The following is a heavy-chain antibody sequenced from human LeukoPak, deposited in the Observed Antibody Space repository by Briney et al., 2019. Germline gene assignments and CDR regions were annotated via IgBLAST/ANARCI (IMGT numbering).Heavy chain of an antibody. J-gene: IGHJ4*02. CDR1: GGTFSSYA. CDR3: ARDMKSSVGSSGYYYWDY. Sequence: EASVKVSCKASGGTFSSYAISWVRQAPGQGLEWMGGIIPIFGTANYAQKFQGRVTITTDESTSTAYMELSGLRSEDTAVYYCARDMKSSVGSSGYYYWDYWGQGTLVTVSS. D-gene: IGHD3-22*01. V-gene: IGHV1-69*05. CDR2: IIPIFGTA.